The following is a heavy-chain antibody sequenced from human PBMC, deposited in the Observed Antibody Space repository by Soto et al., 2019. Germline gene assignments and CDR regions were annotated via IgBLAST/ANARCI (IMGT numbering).Heavy chain of an antibody. J-gene: IGHJ4*02. Sequence: EVQLLESGGGLVQPGGSLRLSCAASGFTFTTYAMTWVRQAPGKGLVWLSAINTAGTTYYADSVKGRFTISRDNAKNTLYLQMNGLRVEDTAVYYCAKDWYEDSWGQGTLVTVSS. CDR2: INTAGTT. CDR1: GFTFTTYA. D-gene: IGHD6-13*01. V-gene: IGHV3-23*01. CDR3: AKDWYEDS.